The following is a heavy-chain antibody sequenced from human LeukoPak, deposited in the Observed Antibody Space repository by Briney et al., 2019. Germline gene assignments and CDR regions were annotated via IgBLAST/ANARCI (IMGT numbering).Heavy chain of an antibody. Sequence: PSETLSLTCAVYGGSFSGYYWSWIRQPPGKGLEWIGEINHSGSTNYNPSLKSRVTISVDTSKNQFSLKLSSVTAADTAVYYCARGERPITMIVVVINHPPYFDYWGQGTLVTVSS. CDR3: ARGERPITMIVVVINHPPYFDY. V-gene: IGHV4-34*01. J-gene: IGHJ4*02. CDR2: INHSGST. D-gene: IGHD3-22*01. CDR1: GGSFSGYY.